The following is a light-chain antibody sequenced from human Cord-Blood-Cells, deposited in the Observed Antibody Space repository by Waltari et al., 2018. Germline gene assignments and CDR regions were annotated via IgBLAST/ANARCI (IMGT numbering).Light chain of an antibody. CDR1: SSAVGASKY. CDR3: SSYTSSSTLV. J-gene: IGLJ1*01. CDR2: EVS. Sequence: QSALTQPASVSGSPGPSIPISCTGTSSAVGASKYVSWYQQHPGKAPKLMIYEVSNRPSGVSNRFSGSKSGNTASLTISGLQAEDEADYYCSSYTSSSTLVFGTGTKVTVL. V-gene: IGLV2-14*01.